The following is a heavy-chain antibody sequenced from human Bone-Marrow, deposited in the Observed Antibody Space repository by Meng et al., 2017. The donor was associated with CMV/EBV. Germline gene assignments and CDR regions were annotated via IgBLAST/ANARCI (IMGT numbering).Heavy chain of an antibody. CDR3: ARVRYSTSSGDAFDI. CDR2: ISSSGTSI. V-gene: IGHV3-21*01. D-gene: IGHD6-6*01. J-gene: IGHJ3*02. CDR1: GFTFSRYT. Sequence: GGSLRLSCAVSGFTFSRYTMVWVRQAPGKGLEWVSSISSSGTSIYYADSVKGRFTISRDNAKNSLYLQMNSLRAEDTAVYYCARVRYSTSSGDAFDIWGQGTRVTGSS.